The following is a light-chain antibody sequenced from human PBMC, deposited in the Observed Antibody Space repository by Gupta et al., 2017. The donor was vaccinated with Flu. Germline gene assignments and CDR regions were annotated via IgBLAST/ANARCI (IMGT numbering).Light chain of an antibody. CDR1: QGISSY. CDR2: AAS. CDR3: QQYYSYQTT. Sequence: AIRMTQSPSSFSASTGDRVTIPCRASQGISSYLAWYQQKPGKAPKLLIYAASTLQSGVPSRFSGSGSGTDFTLTISGLQSEDFATYYCQQYYSYQTTFGQGTKVEIK. J-gene: IGKJ1*01. V-gene: IGKV1-8*01.